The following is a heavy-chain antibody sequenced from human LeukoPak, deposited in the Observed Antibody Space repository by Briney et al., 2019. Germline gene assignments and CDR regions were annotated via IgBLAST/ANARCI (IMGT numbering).Heavy chain of an antibody. D-gene: IGHD3-22*01. CDR3: ARVAMYYYDSSGYYSFDY. V-gene: IGHV3-7*01. Sequence: PGGSLRLSCAASGFTFSSYWMSWVRQAPGKGLEWVANIKQDGSEKYYVDSVKGRFTISRDNAKNSLYLQMNGLRAEDTAVYYCARVAMYYYDSSGYYSFDYWGQGTLVTVSS. CDR1: GFTFSSYW. J-gene: IGHJ4*02. CDR2: IKQDGSEK.